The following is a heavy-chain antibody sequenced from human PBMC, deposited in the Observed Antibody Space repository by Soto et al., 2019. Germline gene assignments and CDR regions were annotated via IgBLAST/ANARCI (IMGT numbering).Heavy chain of an antibody. CDR3: ARGTEVVEYNWFDP. J-gene: IGHJ5*02. CDR2: ISSSSSYI. Sequence: ESGGGLVKPGGSLRLSCAASGFTFSSYSMNWVRQAPGKGLEWVSSISSSSSYIYYADSVKGRFTISRDNAKNSLYLQMNSLRAEDTAVYYCARGTEVVEYNWFDPWGQGTLVTVSS. CDR1: GFTFSSYS. V-gene: IGHV3-21*01. D-gene: IGHD1-1*01.